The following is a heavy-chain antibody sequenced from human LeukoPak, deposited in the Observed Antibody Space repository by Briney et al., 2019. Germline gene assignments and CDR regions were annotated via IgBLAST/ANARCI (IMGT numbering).Heavy chain of an antibody. CDR2: INHSGST. J-gene: IGHJ5*02. V-gene: IGHV4-34*01. CDR1: GGSFSGYY. Sequence: SETLSLTCAVYGGSFSGYYWSWIRQPPGKGLEWIGEINHSGSTNYNPSLKSRVTISVDTSKNQFSLKLSSVTAADTAVYYCARGKENNPWGQGTLDTVSS. CDR3: ARGKENNP.